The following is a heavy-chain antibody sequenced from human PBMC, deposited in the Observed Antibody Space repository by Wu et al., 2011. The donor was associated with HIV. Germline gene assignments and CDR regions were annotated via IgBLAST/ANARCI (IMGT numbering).Heavy chain of an antibody. CDR3: ARDPVGATSPAEYFQH. CDR2: VDPEDGET. V-gene: IGHV1-69-2*01. J-gene: IGHJ1*01. CDR1: GYTFSDYY. D-gene: IGHD1-26*01. Sequence: EVQLVQSGAEVKKPGATVKISCKVSGYTFSDYYMHWVQQAPGKGLEWMGFVDPEDGETKYAEKFQGRVTITADTSTDTAYMELSSLTSEDTAVYYCARDPVGATSPAEYFQHWGQGTLVTVAS.